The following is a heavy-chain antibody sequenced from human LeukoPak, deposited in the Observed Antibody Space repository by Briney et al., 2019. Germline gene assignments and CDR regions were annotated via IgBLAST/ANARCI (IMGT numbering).Heavy chain of an antibody. CDR2: IYYSGST. J-gene: IGHJ3*02. D-gene: IGHD2-2*03. CDR1: GGSISSSSYF. CDR3: ARTLDIALLPALGGAFDI. V-gene: IGHV4-39*01. Sequence: PSETLSLTCTVSGGSISSSSYFWGWIRQPPGKGLEWIGSIYYSGSTDYNPSLKSRVTISVDTSKNQFSLKLSSVTAADTAVYYCARTLDIALLPALGGAFDIWGQGTMVTVSS.